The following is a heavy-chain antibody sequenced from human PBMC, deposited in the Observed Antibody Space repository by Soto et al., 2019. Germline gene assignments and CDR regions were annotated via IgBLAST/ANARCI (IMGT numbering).Heavy chain of an antibody. Sequence: HPGGSLRLSCAASGFTFSSYAMSWVRQAPGKGLEWVSGIGNGVGGTFYADSVKGRFTISRDNSKNTLYLQMNSLRAEDTAVYYCVKGSCPIVTTSSVCTGAFDIWGQGTMVTGSS. CDR1: GFTFSSYA. V-gene: IGHV3-23*01. J-gene: IGHJ3*02. CDR2: IGNGVGGT. CDR3: VKGSCPIVTTSSVCTGAFDI. D-gene: IGHD4-4*01.